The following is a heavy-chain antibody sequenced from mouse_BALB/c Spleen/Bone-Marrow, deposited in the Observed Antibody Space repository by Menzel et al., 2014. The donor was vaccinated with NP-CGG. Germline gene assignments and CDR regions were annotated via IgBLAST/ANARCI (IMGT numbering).Heavy chain of an antibody. V-gene: IGHV7-3*02. D-gene: IGHD2-4*01. CDR3: ARDRGLTYFDY. CDR2: IRNKANGYTT. CDR1: GFTFTHYY. J-gene: IGHJ2*01. Sequence: EVQVVESGGGLVQPGDSLRLSCATSGFTFTHYYMNWVRQPPGKALEWLGFIRNKANGYTTEYSASVKGRFTISRDNSQSILYLQMNTLRAEDSATYYCARDRGLTYFDYWGQGTTLTVSS.